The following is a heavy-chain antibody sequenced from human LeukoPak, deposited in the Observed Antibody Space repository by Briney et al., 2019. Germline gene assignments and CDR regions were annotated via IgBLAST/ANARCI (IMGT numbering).Heavy chain of an antibody. CDR1: GYSFTSYW. Sequence: GESLKISCKGSGYSFTSYWIGWVRPMPGRGLEWMGIIYPGDSDTRYSPSFQGQVTISADKSISTAYLQWSSLKASDTAMYYCASSYSNYRAGFDYWGQGTLVTVSS. D-gene: IGHD4-11*01. CDR3: ASSYSNYRAGFDY. CDR2: IYPGDSDT. V-gene: IGHV5-51*01. J-gene: IGHJ4*02.